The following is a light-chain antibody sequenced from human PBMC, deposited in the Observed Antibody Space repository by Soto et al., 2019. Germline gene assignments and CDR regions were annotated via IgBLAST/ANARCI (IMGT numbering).Light chain of an antibody. V-gene: IGKV3-11*01. CDR3: HQRYNWPRVT. Sequence: EIVFTHSPATLSLSPGERVTLSCRASQSVSNSLTWYQQKPGQPPRLLIYDVSNRATGIPARFSGSGSGTDFTLTITSLEPEDFAVYFCHQRYNWPRVTFGQGTRLEI. CDR2: DVS. J-gene: IGKJ5*01. CDR1: QSVSNS.